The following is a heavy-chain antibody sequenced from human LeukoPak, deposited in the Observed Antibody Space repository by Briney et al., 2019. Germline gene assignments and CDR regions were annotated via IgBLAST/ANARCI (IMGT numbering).Heavy chain of an antibody. Sequence: SETLSLTCAVYGGSFSGYYWSWIRQPPGKGLEWIGEINHSGSTNYNPSLKGRVTISVDTSKNQFSLKLSSVTAADTAVYYCARGITFGGVIEYWGQGTLVTVSS. D-gene: IGHD3-16*02. CDR2: INHSGST. J-gene: IGHJ4*02. CDR1: GGSFSGYY. V-gene: IGHV4-34*01. CDR3: ARGITFGGVIEY.